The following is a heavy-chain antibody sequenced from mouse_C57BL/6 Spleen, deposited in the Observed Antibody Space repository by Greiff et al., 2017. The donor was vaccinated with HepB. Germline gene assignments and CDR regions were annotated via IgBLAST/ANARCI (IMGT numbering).Heavy chain of an antibody. CDR3: ARDYGSSYVFDY. CDR1: GYSFTGYY. V-gene: IGHV1-42*01. J-gene: IGHJ2*01. CDR2: INPSTGGT. D-gene: IGHD1-1*01. Sequence: VQLKESGPELVKPGASVKISCKASGYSFTGYYMNWVKQNPEKSLEWIGEINPSTGGTTYNQKFKAKATLTVDKSSSTAYMQLKSLTSEDSAVYYCARDYGSSYVFDYWGQGTTLTVSS.